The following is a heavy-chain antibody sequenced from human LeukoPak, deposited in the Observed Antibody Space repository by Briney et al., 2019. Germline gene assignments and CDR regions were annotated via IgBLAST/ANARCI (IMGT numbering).Heavy chain of an antibody. CDR3: AKDGSGSYYSND. CDR1: GFTSIRYA. CDR2: ISGSGGST. Sequence: GGALRLSCAASGFTSIRYAMSWVRQAAGRGVEWVSAISGSGGSTYYAGSVKGRFSLSKDHSKNTLYLQKNSLKAEETAVYYCAKDGSGSYYSNDWGRGTLVTVSS. D-gene: IGHD3-10*01. J-gene: IGHJ4*02. V-gene: IGHV3-23*01.